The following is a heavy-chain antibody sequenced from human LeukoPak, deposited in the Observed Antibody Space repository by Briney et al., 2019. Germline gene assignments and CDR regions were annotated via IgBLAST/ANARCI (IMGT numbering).Heavy chain of an antibody. CDR1: GDSISDFY. V-gene: IGHV4-59*08. Sequence: SETLSLTCSVSGDSISDFYWNWIRQSPEKGLEWIGNIHYSGSSIYNPSLVSRVSMSIDTSMKQFFLKLTSVTAADTAVYYCVLAPNSNWFDFWGQGILVTVSS. CDR2: IHYSGSS. D-gene: IGHD2-8*01. CDR3: VLAPNSNWFDF. J-gene: IGHJ5*01.